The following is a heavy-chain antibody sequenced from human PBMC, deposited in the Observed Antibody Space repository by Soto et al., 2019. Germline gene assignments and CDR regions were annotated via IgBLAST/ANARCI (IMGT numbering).Heavy chain of an antibody. J-gene: IGHJ6*02. D-gene: IGHD3-22*01. CDR2: IRGSGSTI. CDR3: ARDRDSSGYYGYQYYGMDV. V-gene: IGHV3-48*03. CDR1: GFTVSSYE. Sequence: GGSLGGSCAASGFTVSSYEMNWVRQAPGKGLEWVSYIRGSGSTIYYEVSVKGRFTISRDNAKNSLYLQMNSLRAEDTAVYYCARDRDSSGYYGYQYYGMDVWGQGTTVTVSS.